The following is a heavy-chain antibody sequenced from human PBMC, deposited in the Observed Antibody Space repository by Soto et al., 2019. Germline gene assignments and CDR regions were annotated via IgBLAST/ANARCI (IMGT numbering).Heavy chain of an antibody. CDR2: IIPIFGTA. J-gene: IGHJ6*02. D-gene: IGHD3-10*01. Sequence: VASVKVSCKASGGTFSSYAISWVRQAPGQGLEWMGGIIPIFGTANYAQKFQGRVTITADESTSTAYMELSSLRSEDTAVYYCARGGLWSETLTSYCYYGMDVWGQGTTVTVSS. CDR1: GGTFSSYA. CDR3: ARGGLWSETLTSYCYYGMDV. V-gene: IGHV1-69*13.